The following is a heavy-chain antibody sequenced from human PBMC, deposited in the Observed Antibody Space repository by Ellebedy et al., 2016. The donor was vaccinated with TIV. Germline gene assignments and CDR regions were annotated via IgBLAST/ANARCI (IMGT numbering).Heavy chain of an antibody. CDR3: ARGDRRTSMVIFDN. CDR1: GGSISSYY. Sequence: MPSETLSLTCTVSGGSISSYYWNWVRQPAGKGLEWIGRIYTSGYTNYNPSLGSRVTLSFDTSKDQFSLKLSSVTAADTAVYYCARGDRRTSMVIFDNWGQGTLVTVSS. CDR2: IYTSGYT. D-gene: IGHD5-18*01. J-gene: IGHJ4*02. V-gene: IGHV4-4*07.